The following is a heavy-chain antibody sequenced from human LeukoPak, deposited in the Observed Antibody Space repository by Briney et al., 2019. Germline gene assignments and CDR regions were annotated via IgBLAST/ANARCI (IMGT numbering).Heavy chain of an antibody. CDR1: GFTFNDHF. J-gene: IGHJ4*01. D-gene: IGHD2-21*02. CDR2: ITTITSDT. V-gene: IGHV3-11*06. CDR3: ARNPYCGGDCYYYFDQ. Sequence: GGSLRLSCAASGFTFNDHFMSWIRQAPGKGLEWVSYITTITSDTNYADSVKGRFTISRDNAKNSLYLQMNSLRAEDTAVYYCARNPYCGGDCYYYFDQWGHGTLVTVSS.